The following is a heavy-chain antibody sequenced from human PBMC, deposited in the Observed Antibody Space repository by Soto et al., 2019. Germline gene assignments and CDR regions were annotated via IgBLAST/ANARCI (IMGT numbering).Heavy chain of an antibody. V-gene: IGHV1-46*01. CDR1: GYTFTSYY. CDR3: AREKRYSYGLGYGMDV. CDR2: INPSGGST. J-gene: IGHJ6*02. D-gene: IGHD5-18*01. Sequence: ASVKVSCKASGYTFTSYYMHWVRQAPGQGLEWMGIINPSGGSTSYAQKFQGRVTMTRDTSTSTVYMELSRLRSDDTAVYYCAREKRYSYGLGYGMDVWGQGTTVTVSS.